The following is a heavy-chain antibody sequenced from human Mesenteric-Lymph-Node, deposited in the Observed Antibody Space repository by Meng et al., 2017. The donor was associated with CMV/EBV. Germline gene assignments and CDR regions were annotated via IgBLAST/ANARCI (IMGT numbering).Heavy chain of an antibody. D-gene: IGHD2-2*01. CDR2: TYYRSKRYN. Sequence: LRLSCAISGDNVSSNRAAWNWIRQSPSRGLEWLGRTYYRSKRYNDYAVSVKSRISINPDTSKNQLSLQLKSGTPEDTAVYYCARGSSSRNAYDCWGQGTLVTVSS. J-gene: IGHJ4*02. CDR3: ARGSSSRNAYDC. CDR1: GDNVSSNRAA. V-gene: IGHV6-1*01.